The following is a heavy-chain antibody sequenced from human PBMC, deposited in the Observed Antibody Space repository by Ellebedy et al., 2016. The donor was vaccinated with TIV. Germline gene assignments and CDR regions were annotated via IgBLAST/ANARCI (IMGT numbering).Heavy chain of an antibody. J-gene: IGHJ3*01. V-gene: IGHV4-34*01. D-gene: IGHD2-8*02. CDR2: ITHSGST. Sequence: MPSETLSLTCAVYGGSFSGYYWNRISQPPGQGLEWIGEITHSGSTNYNPSLKSRVTISVDTSKNQFSLRLSSVTAADTALYYCASGLGVRKMNAFDFWGQGTMVTVSS. CDR3: ASGLGVRKMNAFDF. CDR1: GGSFSGYY.